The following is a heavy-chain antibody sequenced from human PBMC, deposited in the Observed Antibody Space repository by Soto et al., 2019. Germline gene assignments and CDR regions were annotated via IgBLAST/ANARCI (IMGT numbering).Heavy chain of an antibody. J-gene: IGHJ6*02. CDR3: ARGLLLWFGEADYYYYGMDV. CDR1: GGSFSGYY. Sequence: QVQLQQWGAGLLKPSETLSLTCAVYGGSFSGYYWSWIRQPPGKGLEWIGEINHSGSTNYNPSLKSRVTISVDTSKNQFSLKLSSVTAADTAVYYCARGLLLWFGEADYYYYGMDVWGRGTTVTVSS. CDR2: INHSGST. V-gene: IGHV4-34*01. D-gene: IGHD3-10*01.